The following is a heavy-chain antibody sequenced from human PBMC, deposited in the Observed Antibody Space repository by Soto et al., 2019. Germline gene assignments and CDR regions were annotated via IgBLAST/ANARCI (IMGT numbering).Heavy chain of an antibody. CDR1: GFTFSSYA. D-gene: IGHD3-3*01. CDR3: AKDTGPGYDFWSGYRMDV. Sequence: GGSLRLSCAASGFTFSSYAMSWVRQAPGKGLEWVSAISGSGGSTYYADSVKGRFTISRDNSKNTLYLQMNSLGAEDTAVYYCAKDTGPGYDFWSGYRMDVWGQGTTVTVSS. J-gene: IGHJ6*02. CDR2: ISGSGGST. V-gene: IGHV3-23*01.